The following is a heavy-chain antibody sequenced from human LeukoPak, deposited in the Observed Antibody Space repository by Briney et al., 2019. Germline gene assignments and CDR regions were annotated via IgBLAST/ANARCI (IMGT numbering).Heavy chain of an antibody. CDR1: GYTFTSYA. CDR2: INAGDGDT. D-gene: IGHD2-15*01. CDR3: ASRYCSGGSCYSGLDY. V-gene: IGHV1-3*01. J-gene: IGHJ4*02. Sequence: ASVKLSCKASGYTFTSYAMHWVRQAPGQRLEWMGWINAGDGDTKYSQKFQVRVTITRDTSASTAYMELSSLKSEDTAVYYCASRYCSGGSCYSGLDYWGQGTLVTVSS.